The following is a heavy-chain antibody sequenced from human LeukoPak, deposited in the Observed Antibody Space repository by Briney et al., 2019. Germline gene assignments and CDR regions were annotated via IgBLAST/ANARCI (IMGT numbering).Heavy chain of an antibody. CDR1: GGSISSYY. Sequence: PSETLSLTCTVSGGSISSYYWSWIRQPPGKGLEWIGYIYYSGSTNYNPSPKSRVTISVDTSKNQFSLKLSSVTAADTAVYYCARVGELAYCGGDCYRPPQDYYYYYGMDVWGQGTTVTVSS. J-gene: IGHJ6*02. CDR3: ARVGELAYCGGDCYRPPQDYYYYYGMDV. CDR2: IYYSGST. D-gene: IGHD2-21*02. V-gene: IGHV4-59*01.